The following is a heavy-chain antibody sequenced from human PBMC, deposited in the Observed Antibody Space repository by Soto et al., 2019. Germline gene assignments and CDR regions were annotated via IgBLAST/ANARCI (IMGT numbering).Heavy chain of an antibody. V-gene: IGHV2-5*02. J-gene: IGHJ3*01. CDR2: IYWDDDK. CDR1: GVSLSTNGVS. Sequence: QITLKESGPTLVKPTQTLTLTCTFSGVSLSTNGVSVGWIRQPPGKALEWLALIYWDDDKRYSPSLKSRLIIAKDNSKNQVVLVMTNMDPSHTATYYRTHIILVVPTTRKAFDPWGQGTMVTVPS. CDR3: THIILVVPTTRKAFDP. D-gene: IGHD2-2*01.